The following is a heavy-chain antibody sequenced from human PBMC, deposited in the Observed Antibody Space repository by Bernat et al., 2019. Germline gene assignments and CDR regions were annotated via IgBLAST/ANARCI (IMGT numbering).Heavy chain of an antibody. V-gene: IGHV3-48*02. CDR3: VREPELRDQPVGYFDL. CDR2: ISSSSGTI. J-gene: IGHJ2*01. CDR1: GFTFSSCS. Sequence: EVQLVESGGGLVQPGGSLRLSCAASGFTFSSCSMIWVRQAPGKGLEWVSYISSSSGTIYYGDSRKGRFTVSRDNAKNSLYLQMNSLRDEDTAVYYCVREPELRDQPVGYFDLWGRGTLVTVSS. D-gene: IGHD4-23*01.